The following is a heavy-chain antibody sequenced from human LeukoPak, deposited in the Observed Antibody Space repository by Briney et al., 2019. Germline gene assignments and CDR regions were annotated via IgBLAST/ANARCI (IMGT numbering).Heavy chain of an antibody. Sequence: ASVKVSRKASGYTFTGYYMHCVRQAPGQGLEWMGWINPNSGGTNYAQKFQGRVTMTRDTSISTAYMELSRLRSDDTAVYYCARLLWFGELNDYWGQATLVTVSS. V-gene: IGHV1-2*02. J-gene: IGHJ4*02. CDR2: INPNSGGT. D-gene: IGHD3-10*01. CDR3: ARLLWFGELNDY. CDR1: GYTFTGYY.